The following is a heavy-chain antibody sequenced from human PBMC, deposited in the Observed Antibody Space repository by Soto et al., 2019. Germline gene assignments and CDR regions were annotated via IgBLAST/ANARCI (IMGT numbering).Heavy chain of an antibody. Sequence: GGSLRLSCAASGFTFSSYRMHWVRQAPGKGLEWVAVIWYDGSNKYYADSVKGRFTISRDNSKNTLYLQMNSLRAEDTAVYYCARDQMVRGVISSIGMDVWGQGTTVTVSS. J-gene: IGHJ6*02. CDR3: ARDQMVRGVISSIGMDV. CDR2: IWYDGSNK. D-gene: IGHD3-10*01. CDR1: GFTFSSYR. V-gene: IGHV3-33*01.